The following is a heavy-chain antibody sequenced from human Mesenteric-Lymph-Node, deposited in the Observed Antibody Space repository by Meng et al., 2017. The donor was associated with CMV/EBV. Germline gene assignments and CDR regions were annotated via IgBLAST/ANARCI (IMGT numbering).Heavy chain of an antibody. CDR1: GSLSGTY. CDR3: ARGYRGYSYGSRGWFDP. CDR2: IDHSGST. Sequence: GSLSGTYWSWIRQPPGKGLEWIGEIDHSGSTNYNPSLKSRLTISIDTSKSQFSLKLSSVTAADTAVYYCARGYRGYSYGSRGWFDPWGQGTLVTVSS. J-gene: IGHJ5*02. V-gene: IGHV4-34*09. D-gene: IGHD5-18*01.